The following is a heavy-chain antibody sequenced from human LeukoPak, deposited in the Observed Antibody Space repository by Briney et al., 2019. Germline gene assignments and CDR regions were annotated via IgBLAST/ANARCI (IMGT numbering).Heavy chain of an antibody. CDR1: GFTFSSYE. CDR2: ISSSGSTI. V-gene: IGHV3-48*03. D-gene: IGHD1-26*01. CDR3: ARDLSGSYSY. J-gene: IGHJ4*02. Sequence: PGGSLRLSCAASGFTFSSYEMNWVRQAPGKGLEWVSYISSSGSTIYYGDSVKGRFTISRDNAKNSLYLQMNSLRAEDTAVYYCARDLSGSYSYWGQGTLVTVSS.